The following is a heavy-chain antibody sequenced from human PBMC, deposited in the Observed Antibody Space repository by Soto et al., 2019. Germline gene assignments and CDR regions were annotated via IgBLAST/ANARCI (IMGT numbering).Heavy chain of an antibody. CDR1: GFTYSTYG. Sequence: PGGYLRLSCAASGFTYSTYGVHWVRQAPGKGLPWVASISSDGSNKYYADSVKGRFTISRDNSRNTLYVQMNSLRVEDTAVYYCAKVGVVPGTYSYYYYYAMDVSGQGTAVTVSS. D-gene: IGHD2-21*01. CDR2: ISSDGSNK. V-gene: IGHV3-30*18. J-gene: IGHJ6*02. CDR3: AKVGVVPGTYSYYYYYAMDV.